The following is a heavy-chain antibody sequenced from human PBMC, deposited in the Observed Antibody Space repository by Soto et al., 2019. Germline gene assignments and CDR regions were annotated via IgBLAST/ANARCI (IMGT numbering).Heavy chain of an antibody. CDR1: GLIFSNYG. D-gene: IGHD2-2*01. Sequence: WGSLVISCASSGLIFSNYGMHWVRQAPGKGLEWVAVTSHDGSNNYYTHSVKGRFTISRDNSKNTLYLQMNSLTAEDTAVYFCAKERADIVVAPVATSGMDVWGQGTTVTVSS. V-gene: IGHV3-30*18. CDR3: AKERADIVVAPVATSGMDV. CDR2: TSHDGSNN. J-gene: IGHJ6*01.